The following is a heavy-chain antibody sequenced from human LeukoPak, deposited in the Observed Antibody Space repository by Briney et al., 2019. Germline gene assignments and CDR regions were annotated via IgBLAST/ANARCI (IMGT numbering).Heavy chain of an antibody. CDR1: GFTFRRYS. CDR2: ISSSGTTI. J-gene: IGHJ4*02. V-gene: IGHV3-48*02. CDR3: ARDPGDCGGDCYSSDY. Sequence: GGSLRLSCAASGFTFRRYSMNWVRQAPGKGLEWVVYISSSGTTIYYADSVKGRITISRDNARKSLNLQMNSLRDDDTAVYYCARDPGDCGGDCYSSDYWGQGTLVTVSS. D-gene: IGHD2-21*02.